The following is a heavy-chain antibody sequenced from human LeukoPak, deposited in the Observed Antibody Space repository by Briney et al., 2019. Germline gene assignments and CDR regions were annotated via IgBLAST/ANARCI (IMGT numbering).Heavy chain of an antibody. D-gene: IGHD5-12*01. V-gene: IGHV3-33*01. CDR3: ARAPDIVATEYYFDY. CDR1: GFTFSSYG. Sequence: GRSLRLSCAASGFTFSSYGMHWVRQAPGKGLEWVAVIWYDGSNKYYADSVKGRFTISRDNSKNTLYLQMNSLRAEDTAVYYCARAPDIVATEYYFDYWGQGTLFTVSS. CDR2: IWYDGSNK. J-gene: IGHJ4*02.